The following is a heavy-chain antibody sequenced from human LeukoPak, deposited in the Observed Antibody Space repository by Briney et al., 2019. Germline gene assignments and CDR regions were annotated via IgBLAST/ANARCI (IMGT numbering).Heavy chain of an antibody. Sequence: ASVKVSCKASGYTFTSYGISWVRQAPGQGLEWMGWISAYNGDTNYAQKLQGRVTMTTDTSTSTAYMELRSLRSEDTAVYYCARSGGDDIAALPLGDYWGQGTLVTVSS. CDR1: GYTFTSYG. J-gene: IGHJ4*02. CDR3: ARSGGDDIAALPLGDY. D-gene: IGHD6-6*01. V-gene: IGHV1-18*01. CDR2: ISAYNGDT.